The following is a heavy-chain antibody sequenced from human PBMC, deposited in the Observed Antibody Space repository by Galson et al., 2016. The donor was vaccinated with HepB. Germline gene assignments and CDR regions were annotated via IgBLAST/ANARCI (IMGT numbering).Heavy chain of an antibody. CDR3: PKDGLKVKADYYYSVDV. CDR2: VSGSGSST. J-gene: IGHJ6*02. V-gene: IGHV3-23*01. CDR1: GFTFSTYA. Sequence: SLRLSCAASGFTFSTYAMSWVRQGPGKGLEWVSGVSGSGSSTDYADSVKGRFTISRDNSKNTLYLQMNSLRAEDTAVYYCPKDGLKVKADYYYSVDVWGQGTTVTVSS. D-gene: IGHD2-15*01.